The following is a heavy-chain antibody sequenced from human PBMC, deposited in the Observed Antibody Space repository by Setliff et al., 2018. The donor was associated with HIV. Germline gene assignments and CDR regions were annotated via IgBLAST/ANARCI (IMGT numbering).Heavy chain of an antibody. CDR1: GYTFTSYG. CDR2: ISAYNGNT. V-gene: IGHV1-18*01. J-gene: IGHJ6*04. CDR3: ARDNYDDYSRVQMDV. D-gene: IGHD4-17*01. Sequence: ASVKVSCKASGYTFTSYGLNWVRQAPGQVLEWMGWISAYNGNTNYAQKLQGRVTMTTDTSTSTAYMELRSLRSDDTAIYYCARDNYDDYSRVQMDVWGKGTTVTVSS.